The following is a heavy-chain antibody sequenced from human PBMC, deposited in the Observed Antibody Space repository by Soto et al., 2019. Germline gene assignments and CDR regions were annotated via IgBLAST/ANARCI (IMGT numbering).Heavy chain of an antibody. J-gene: IGHJ6*02. CDR3: ATMVRGVDGLGV. D-gene: IGHD3-10*01. CDR2: IYHSGST. CDR1: GGPISSPTW. Sequence: QVPLQESGPGLVKPSGTLSLTCAVSGGPISSPTWWTWVRQSPGKGLEWIGEIYHSGSTNYRPSLNSRGTISVDKSTNQSSLKLTSVTAADTAVYYCATMVRGVDGLGVWGQGTTVTVSS. V-gene: IGHV4-4*02.